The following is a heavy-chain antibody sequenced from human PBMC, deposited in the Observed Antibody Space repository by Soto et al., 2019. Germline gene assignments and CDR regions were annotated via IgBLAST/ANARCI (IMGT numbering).Heavy chain of an antibody. CDR3: ARGGCSSTSCYRRKNWFDP. Sequence: GALRLSCAASGFTFTRYSMNWVRQAPGKGLEWVSSISSTTNYIYYGDSMKGRFTISRDNAKNSLYLEMNSLRAEDTAVYYCARGGCSSTSCYRRKNWFDPWGQGTLVTVSS. D-gene: IGHD2-2*02. V-gene: IGHV3-21*06. CDR1: GFTFTRYS. J-gene: IGHJ5*02. CDR2: ISSTTNYI.